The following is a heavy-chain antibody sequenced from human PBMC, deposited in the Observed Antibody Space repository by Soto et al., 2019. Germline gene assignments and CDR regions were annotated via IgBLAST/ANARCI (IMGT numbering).Heavy chain of an antibody. D-gene: IGHD3-3*01. J-gene: IGHJ6*02. Sequence: SVKVSCKASGYTFTSYGISWVRQAPGQGLEWMGGIIPIFGKANYAQKFQGRVTITADESTSTAYMELSSLRSEDTAVYYCAGGEWLSLHKYYYYGMDVWGQGTTVTVSS. CDR3: AGGEWLSLHKYYYYGMDV. CDR1: GYTFTSYG. CDR2: IIPIFGKA. V-gene: IGHV1-69*13.